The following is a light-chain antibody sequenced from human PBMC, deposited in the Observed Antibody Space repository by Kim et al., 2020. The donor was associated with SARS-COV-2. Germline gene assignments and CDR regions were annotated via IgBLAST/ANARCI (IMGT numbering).Light chain of an antibody. CDR2: DAS. V-gene: IGKV1-5*01. J-gene: IGKJ3*01. Sequence: ASVGDRVTITCRASQSISNWLAWYQQKPGKAPKLLIYDASTLETGVPSRFSGSGSGTEFTLTISSLQPDDFATYYCQQYNSDSITFGPGTKVDIK. CDR3: QQYNSDSIT. CDR1: QSISNW.